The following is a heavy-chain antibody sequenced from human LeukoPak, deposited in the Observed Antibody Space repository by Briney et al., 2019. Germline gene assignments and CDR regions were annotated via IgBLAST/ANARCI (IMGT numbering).Heavy chain of an antibody. Sequence: SETLSLTCAVYGGSFSGYYWSWIRQPPGKGLEWIGEINHSGSTNYNPSLKSRVTISVDTSKNQFSLKLSSVTAADTAVYYCARLGYCSGTSCYYWYFDLWGRGTLVTVSS. V-gene: IGHV4-34*01. CDR2: INHSGST. D-gene: IGHD2-2*01. J-gene: IGHJ2*01. CDR1: GGSFSGYY. CDR3: ARLGYCSGTSCYYWYFDL.